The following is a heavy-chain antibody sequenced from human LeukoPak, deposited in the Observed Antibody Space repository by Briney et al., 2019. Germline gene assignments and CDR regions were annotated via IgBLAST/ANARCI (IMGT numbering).Heavy chain of an antibody. D-gene: IGHD3-3*01. J-gene: IGHJ4*02. V-gene: IGHV4-38-2*01. CDR1: GYSISSGYY. CDR3: ARNDFWSGLYYFDY. CDR2: IYHSGST. Sequence: SETLSLTCAASGYSISSGYYWGWIRQPPGKGLEWIGSIYHSGSTYYNPSLKSRVTISVDTSKNQFSLKLSSVTAADTAVYYCARNDFWSGLYYFDYWGQGTLVTVSS.